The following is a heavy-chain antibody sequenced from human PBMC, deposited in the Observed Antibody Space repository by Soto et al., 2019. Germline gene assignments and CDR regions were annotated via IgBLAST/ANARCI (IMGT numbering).Heavy chain of an antibody. V-gene: IGHV1-8*01. J-gene: IGHJ4*02. D-gene: IGHD1-26*01. CDR3: ARGVTAGVDY. CDR1: GYSFTSLD. CDR2: MQPSSGRT. Sequence: QVQLVQSGAEVREPGASVKVSCKASGYSFTSLDINWVRQTTGQGLEWMGWMQPSSGRTGYAQKFQGSVTMTRDTPINTAYMELSSLTSDDTAFYYCARGVTAGVDYWGQGTLVTVSS.